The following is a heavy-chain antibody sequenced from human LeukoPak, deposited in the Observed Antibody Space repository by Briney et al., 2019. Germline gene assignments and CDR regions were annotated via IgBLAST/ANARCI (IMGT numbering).Heavy chain of an antibody. D-gene: IGHD3-3*02. J-gene: IGHJ4*02. Sequence: PGRSLRLSCAASGFTFSSYGMHWVRQAPGKGLEWVAVISYDGSNKYYADSVKGRFTISRDNSKNTLYLQMNSLRAEDTAVYYCAKDRAKSTFSLSKTSMRDWGQGTLVTVSS. V-gene: IGHV3-30*18. CDR1: GFTFSSYG. CDR2: ISYDGSNK. CDR3: AKDRAKSTFSLSKTSMRD.